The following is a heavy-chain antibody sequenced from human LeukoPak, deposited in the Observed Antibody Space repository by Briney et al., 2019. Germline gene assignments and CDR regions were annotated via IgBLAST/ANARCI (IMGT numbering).Heavy chain of an antibody. Sequence: GGSLRLSCAASGFTFSSYEMNWVRQAPGKGLEWVATTKRDGSVKHYVDSVKGRFTVSRDNAKNSLYPQMNSLRADDTAVYYCARLSGDITVFDFWGQGTLVTVSS. CDR1: GFTFSSYE. CDR3: ARLSGDITVFDF. D-gene: IGHD1-20*01. V-gene: IGHV3-7*01. CDR2: TKRDGSVK. J-gene: IGHJ4*02.